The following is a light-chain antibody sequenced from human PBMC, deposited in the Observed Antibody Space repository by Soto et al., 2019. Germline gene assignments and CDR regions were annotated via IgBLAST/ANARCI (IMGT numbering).Light chain of an antibody. CDR1: NIGSKS. CDR3: QVWDSSSDHVV. V-gene: IGLV3-21*04. J-gene: IGLJ2*01. CDR2: YDS. Sequence: ELTQPPSVSVAPGKTARITCGGNNIGSKSVHWYQQKPGQAPVLVISYDSDRPSGIPERFSGSNSGSTATLTISRVEAGDEADYYCQVWDSSSDHVVFGGGTKLTVL.